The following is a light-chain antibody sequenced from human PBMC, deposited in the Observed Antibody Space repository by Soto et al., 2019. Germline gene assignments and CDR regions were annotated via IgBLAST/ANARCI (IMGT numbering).Light chain of an antibody. CDR1: SSDVGGSNY. V-gene: IGLV2-14*01. J-gene: IGLJ2*01. CDR2: AVT. CDR3: ASYTTSNTLV. Sequence: QSVLTQPASVSGSPGQSITISCTGTSSDVGGSNYVSWYQQHPGKAPKLMIYAVTNRPSGVSNRFSGSKSGKTASLTISGLQAEDEADYYCASYTTSNTLVFGGGTQLTVL.